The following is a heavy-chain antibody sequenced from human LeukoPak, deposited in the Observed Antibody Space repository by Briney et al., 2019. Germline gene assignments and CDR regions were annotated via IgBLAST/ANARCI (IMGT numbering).Heavy chain of an antibody. J-gene: IGHJ6*02. D-gene: IGHD3-10*01. V-gene: IGHV4-59*08. CDR3: PRGGITMVRGALGHHYGMAV. CDR2: IYYSGST. Sequence: AETLSLTCTVSGGPISSYYGSWIRPPPGKGLEWIGYIYYSGSTNYTPSLKCRVPISVDTSKEQFSLKVSSVAAAKTGLYYCPRGGITMVRGALGHHYGMAVWPQ. CDR1: GGPISSYY.